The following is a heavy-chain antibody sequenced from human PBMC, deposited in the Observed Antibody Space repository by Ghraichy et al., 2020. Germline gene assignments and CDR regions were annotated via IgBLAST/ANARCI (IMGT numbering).Heavy chain of an antibody. J-gene: IGHJ4*02. CDR3: VREEKGEITDFDY. CDR2: IKGDGSDK. D-gene: IGHD3-10*01. V-gene: IGHV3-7*03. Sequence: GESLNISCAASGFTFSNHYMSWVRQAPGKGLEWVANIKGDGSDKFYLDSVEGRFTISRDNAKNSVYLQMNSLRAEDTAVYYCVREEKGEITDFDYWGQGTLVTVSS. CDR1: GFTFSNHY.